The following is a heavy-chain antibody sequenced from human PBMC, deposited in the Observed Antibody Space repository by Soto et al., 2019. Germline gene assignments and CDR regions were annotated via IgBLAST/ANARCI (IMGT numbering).Heavy chain of an antibody. D-gene: IGHD2-2*01. CDR1: GGTFCSYA. J-gene: IGHJ4*02. CDR2: IIPVSGAA. V-gene: IGHV1-69*01. CDR3: ATALGCRSTSCTLDY. Sequence: QVQLVQSGAEVQKPGSSVKVSCKASGGTFCSYAFSWVRQAPGQGLEWMGGIIPVSGAAHYAQKFQGRVTITADESTSTAYMELSSLSSQDTAVYYCATALGCRSTSCTLDYWGQGTRVIVSS.